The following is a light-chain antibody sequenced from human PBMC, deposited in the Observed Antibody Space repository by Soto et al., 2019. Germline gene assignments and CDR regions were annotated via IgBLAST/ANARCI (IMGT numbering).Light chain of an antibody. J-gene: IGKJ1*01. CDR3: LHDYNYPRT. Sequence: DIQMTQSPSTLSGSVVDRVTITCRASQTISSWLAWYQQKPGKAPKLLIYKASTLKSGVPSRFSGSGSGTEFTLSIRSLQPEDSATYYCLHDYNYPRTFGQGTKVDI. CDR1: QTISSW. CDR2: KAS. V-gene: IGKV1-5*03.